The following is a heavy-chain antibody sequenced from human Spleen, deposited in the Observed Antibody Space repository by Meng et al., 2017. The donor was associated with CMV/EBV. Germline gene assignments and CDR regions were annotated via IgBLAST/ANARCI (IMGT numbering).Heavy chain of an antibody. Sequence: YTFTSYGGNWVRQAPGQGLEWMGWISAYKGNANYEQKFQDRLTMTIDTATTTSYMELKSLKSDDTAVYYCARGRVTIFGVVIMPLDYWGQGTLVTVSS. V-gene: IGHV1-18*01. CDR2: ISAYKGNA. CDR1: YTFTSYG. J-gene: IGHJ4*02. CDR3: ARGRVTIFGVVIMPLDY. D-gene: IGHD3-3*01.